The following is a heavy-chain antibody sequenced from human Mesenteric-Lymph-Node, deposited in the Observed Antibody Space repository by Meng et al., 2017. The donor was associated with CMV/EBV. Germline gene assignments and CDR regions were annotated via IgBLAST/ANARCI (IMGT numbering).Heavy chain of an antibody. CDR2: VYPGDSDA. V-gene: IGHV5-51*01. D-gene: IGHD1-1*01. J-gene: IGHJ4*02. CDR1: GYTFTNFW. CDR3: ARLFSGGDGHMDY. Sequence: ISCKGSGYTFTNFWIAWVRQMPETGLEWMGIVYPGDSDAKYSPSLEGQVTISADKSTNTAYLQWSSLKASDTAKYYCARLFSGGDGHMDYGGQGTLVTV.